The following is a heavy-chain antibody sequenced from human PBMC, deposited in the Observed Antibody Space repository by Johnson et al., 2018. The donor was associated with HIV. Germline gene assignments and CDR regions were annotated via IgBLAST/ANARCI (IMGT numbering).Heavy chain of an antibody. Sequence: VQLVESGGGLVQPGGSLRLSCAASGFTVSSNYMSWVRQAPGKGLEWVSTISGSGGSTYYADSVKGRFPISRDNSKNTLYLQMNSLRAEDTAVYYCAKGVGTLEGDAFDSWGQGTMVTVSS. D-gene: IGHD3-3*01. CDR1: GFTVSSNY. J-gene: IGHJ3*02. CDR2: ISGSGGST. CDR3: AKGVGTLEGDAFDS. V-gene: IGHV3-23*04.